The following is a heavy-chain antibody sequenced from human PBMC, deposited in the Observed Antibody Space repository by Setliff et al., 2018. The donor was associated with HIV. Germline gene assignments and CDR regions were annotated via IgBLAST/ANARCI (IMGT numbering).Heavy chain of an antibody. CDR2: INQDGSEK. CDR3: ARPFDQ. Sequence: GGSLRLSCAVSGFTLSSHWMVWVRQAPGKGLEWVANINQDGSEKNYVDSVKGRFTISRDNAKNSLYLQMDSLRVEDTAVYYCARPFDQWGQGALVTVSS. J-gene: IGHJ4*02. CDR1: GFTLSSHW. V-gene: IGHV3-7*01.